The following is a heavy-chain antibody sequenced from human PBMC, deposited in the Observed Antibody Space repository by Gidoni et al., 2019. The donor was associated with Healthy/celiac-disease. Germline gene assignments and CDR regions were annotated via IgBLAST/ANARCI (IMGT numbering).Heavy chain of an antibody. CDR2: IIPIFGTA. CDR1: GGTFSRYP. Sequence: QVQLVQSGAEVKKPGSSVKVSCKASGGTFSRYPISWVRQAPGQGLEWMGGIIPIFGTANYAQKFQGRVTITADKSTSTAYMELSSLRSEDTAVYYCARGQLDGSSWYIYYYYGMDVWGQGTTVTVSS. V-gene: IGHV1-69*06. D-gene: IGHD6-13*01. CDR3: ARGQLDGSSWYIYYYYGMDV. J-gene: IGHJ6*02.